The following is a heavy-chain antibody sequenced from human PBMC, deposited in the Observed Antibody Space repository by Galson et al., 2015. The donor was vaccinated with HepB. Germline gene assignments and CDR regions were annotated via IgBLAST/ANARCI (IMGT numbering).Heavy chain of an antibody. CDR2: VSWDGGSK. CDR1: GFTFDDYA. D-gene: IGHD1-26*01. CDR3: AKDIEDFSGSYGGSFVH. J-gene: IGHJ5*02. V-gene: IGHV3-43*01. Sequence: SLRLSCAASGFTFDDYAMHWVRRTPGKGLEWVSLVSWDGGSKYYADSVKGRFTISRDNSRNSLYLQMNSLRTEDTALYYCAKDIEDFSGSYGGSFVHWGQGTLVTVSS.